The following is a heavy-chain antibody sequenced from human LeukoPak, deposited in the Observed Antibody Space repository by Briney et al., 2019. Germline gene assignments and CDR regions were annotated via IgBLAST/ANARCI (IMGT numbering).Heavy chain of an antibody. J-gene: IGHJ6*02. V-gene: IGHV4-59*02. CDR2: IYYTGTT. CDR3: VREQRSYDFSSAFYIAHGMDV. Sequence: SDFRSPPCTVAAGSVGSFYWGWVQQPPGKGLEWIGYIYYTGTTNYNPSLKSRVTISVDTSKNQLSPKLSSATAADTAVYYCVREQRSYDFSSAFYIAHGMDVWGQGTPVTVSS. D-gene: IGHD3-3*01. CDR1: AGSVGSFY.